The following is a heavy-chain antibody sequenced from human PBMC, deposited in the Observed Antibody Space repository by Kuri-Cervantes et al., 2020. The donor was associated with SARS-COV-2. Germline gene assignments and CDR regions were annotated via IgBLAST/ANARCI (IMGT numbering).Heavy chain of an antibody. Sequence: SVKVSCKASGGTFSSYAISWVRQAPGQGLEWMGWINPKRGGTNYAQKVHGRVTMTRDTSIRTANMELDRLRSDDTAVYFCARGGWELLAFDIWGQGTMVTVSS. CDR3: ARGGWELLAFDI. D-gene: IGHD1-26*01. CDR2: INPKRGGT. CDR1: GGTFSSYA. V-gene: IGHV1-2*02. J-gene: IGHJ3*02.